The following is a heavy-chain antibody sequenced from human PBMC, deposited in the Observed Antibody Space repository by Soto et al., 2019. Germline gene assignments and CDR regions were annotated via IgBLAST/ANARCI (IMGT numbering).Heavy chain of an antibody. CDR3: ARCTEDTIVTSDWCNWFDP. Sequence: EVQLLESGGGLVQPGGSLRLSCAASGFTFSNYAMSWVRQAPGKGLEWVSAVSGSGGTTYYADSVRGRFTISRDNSKKTLYLQMNSLRAEDTAIYFCARCTEDTIVTSDWCNWFDPWGQGTLVTVSS. J-gene: IGHJ5*02. D-gene: IGHD6-19*01. V-gene: IGHV3-23*01. CDR2: VSGSGGTT. CDR1: GFTFSNYA.